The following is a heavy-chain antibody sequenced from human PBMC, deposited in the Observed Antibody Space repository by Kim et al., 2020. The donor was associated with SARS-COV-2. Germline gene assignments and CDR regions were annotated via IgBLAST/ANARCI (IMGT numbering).Heavy chain of an antibody. CDR3: AREVQLWTGAMGV. CDR2: IWADGNEK. J-gene: IGHJ6*02. CDR1: GFTFSTYV. V-gene: IGHV3-33*01. Sequence: GGSLRLSCAASGFTFSTYVMHWVRQAPGKGLEWVARIWADGNEKHYADSVRGRFTISRDNSRNTLDLEMNSLRVEDTAVYYCAREVQLWTGAMGVWGQGTTVTVSS. D-gene: IGHD3-16*01.